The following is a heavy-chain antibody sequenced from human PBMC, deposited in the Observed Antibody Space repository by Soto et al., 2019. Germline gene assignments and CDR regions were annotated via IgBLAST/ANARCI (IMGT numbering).Heavy chain of an antibody. CDR1: GGSISSSSYY. V-gene: IGHV4-39*01. CDR3: GGTGARRSSGDY. J-gene: IGHJ4*02. Sequence: QLQLQESGPGLVKPSETLSLTCTVSGGSISSSSYYWGWIRQPPGKGLEWIGSNYYSGSTYYNPSLKGRVTLSVSTSKNQVSLKLRSGAAGDTAVYLCGGTGARRSSGDYWGQGTLVTVSS. CDR2: NYYSGST. D-gene: IGHD3-10*01.